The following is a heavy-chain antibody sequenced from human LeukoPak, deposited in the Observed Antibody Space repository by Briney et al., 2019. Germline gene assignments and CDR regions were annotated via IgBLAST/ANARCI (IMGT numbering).Heavy chain of an antibody. CDR1: GGSFSGYY. CDR2: INHSGST. CDR3: ARRTSGYYYYGMDV. Sequence: SETLSLTCAVYGGSFSGYYWSWIRQPPGKGLEWIGEINHSGSTNYNPSLKSRVTIPVDTSKNQFSLKLSSVTAADTAVYYCARRTSGYYYYGMDVWGQGTTVTVSS. J-gene: IGHJ6*02. V-gene: IGHV4-34*01. D-gene: IGHD2-2*01.